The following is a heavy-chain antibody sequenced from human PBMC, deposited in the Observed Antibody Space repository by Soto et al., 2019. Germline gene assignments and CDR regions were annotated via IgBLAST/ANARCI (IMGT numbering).Heavy chain of an antibody. Sequence: QVQLQQWGAGLLKPSETLSLTCAVYGGSFSGYYWSWIRQPPGKGLEWIGEINHSGSTNYNPSLKSRVTLSVDTSKNQFSLKLSSVTAADTAVYYCRIFGVAPVFDYWGQGTLVTVSS. CDR3: RIFGVAPVFDY. CDR2: INHSGST. J-gene: IGHJ4*02. CDR1: GGSFSGYY. D-gene: IGHD3-3*01. V-gene: IGHV4-34*01.